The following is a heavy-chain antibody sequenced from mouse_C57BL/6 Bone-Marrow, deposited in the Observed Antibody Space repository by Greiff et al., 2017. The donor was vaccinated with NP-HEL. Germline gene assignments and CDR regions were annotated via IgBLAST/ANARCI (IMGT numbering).Heavy chain of an antibody. Sequence: QGVESGGGLVQPKGSLKLSCAVSGFIFNTYAMHWVRQAPGKGSEWVARIRSKSSNYATYYAYSVKDRFTIAREDSESMLYLQMNNLKTEDTAMYYCVRAYGNCFGYWGQGTTLTVSS. J-gene: IGHJ2*01. CDR3: VRAYGNCFGY. V-gene: IGHV10-3*01. CDR2: IRSKSSNYAT. D-gene: IGHD2-1*01. CDR1: GFIFNTYA.